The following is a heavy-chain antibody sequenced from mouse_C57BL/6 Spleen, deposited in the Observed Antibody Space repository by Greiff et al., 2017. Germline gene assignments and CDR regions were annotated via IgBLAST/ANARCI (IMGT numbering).Heavy chain of an antibody. V-gene: IGHV1-82*01. D-gene: IGHD1-1*01. CDR1: GYAFSSSW. CDR2: IYPGDGDT. J-gene: IGHJ1*03. Sequence: QVQLKESGPELVKPGASVKISCKASGYAFSSSWMNWVKQRPGKGLEWIGRIYPGDGDTNYNGKFKGKATLTADKSSSTAYMQLRSLTSEDSAVYFCARTRYYYGSSYWYFDVWGTGTTVTVSS. CDR3: ARTRYYYGSSYWYFDV.